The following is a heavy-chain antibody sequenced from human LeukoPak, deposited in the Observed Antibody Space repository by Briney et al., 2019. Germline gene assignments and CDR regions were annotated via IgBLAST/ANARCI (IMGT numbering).Heavy chain of an antibody. Sequence: PGGSLRLSCSASGFTFSSYAMHWVRQAPGKGLEYVSAIISSGGSTYYADSVKGRFTSSRDNSKNTLYLQMSSLRAEDTAVYYCVKDQIEGYCSGGSCCTGLDGDYWGQGTLVTVSS. J-gene: IGHJ4*02. D-gene: IGHD2-15*01. CDR3: VKDQIEGYCSGGSCCTGLDGDY. V-gene: IGHV3-64D*06. CDR2: IISSGGST. CDR1: GFTFSSYA.